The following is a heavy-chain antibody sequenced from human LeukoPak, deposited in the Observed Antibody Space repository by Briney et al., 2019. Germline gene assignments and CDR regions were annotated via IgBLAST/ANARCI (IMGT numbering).Heavy chain of an antibody. CDR2: ISYDGSDK. CDR3: AKAGIRIQLWAPYFEL. D-gene: IGHD5-18*01. CDR1: GFIFNSYG. Sequence: PGGSLRLSCAASGFIFNSYGAHWVRQTPGKGLEWVAAISYDGSDKFYLDSVKGRFTISRDNSKNALYLEMNSLRAEDTAVYYCAKAGIRIQLWAPYFELWGQGTLVTVSS. J-gene: IGHJ4*02. V-gene: IGHV3-30*18.